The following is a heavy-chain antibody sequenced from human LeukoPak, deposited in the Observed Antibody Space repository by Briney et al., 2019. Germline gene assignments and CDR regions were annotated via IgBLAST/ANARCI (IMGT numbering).Heavy chain of an antibody. CDR2: ISPSGDIT. D-gene: IGHD6-19*01. CDR3: ARDYRYSSGWYGPWFDP. Sequence: GGSLRLSCAASGFTFSNHGMNWVRQAPGKGLEWVSGISPSGDITYYADSVKGRFTISRDNPKNTLYLQMNSLRAEDTAVYYCARDYRYSSGWYGPWFDPWGQGTLVTVSS. V-gene: IGHV3-23*01. CDR1: GFTFSNHG. J-gene: IGHJ5*02.